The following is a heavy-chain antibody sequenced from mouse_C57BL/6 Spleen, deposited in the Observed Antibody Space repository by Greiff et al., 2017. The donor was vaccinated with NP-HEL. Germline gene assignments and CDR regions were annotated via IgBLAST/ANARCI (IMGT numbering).Heavy chain of an antibody. D-gene: IGHD2-4*01. CDR3: AKIPGPDYDDAMDY. V-gene: IGHV2-4*01. J-gene: IGHJ4*01. Sequence: QVQLQQSGPGLVQPSPSLSITCTVSGFSLTSYGVHWVRQPPGKGLEWLGAIWSGGSTDYNAAFISRLSISKDNSKSQVFFKMNSLQADDTAIYYCAKIPGPDYDDAMDYWGQGTSVTVSS. CDR2: IWSGGST. CDR1: GFSLTSYG.